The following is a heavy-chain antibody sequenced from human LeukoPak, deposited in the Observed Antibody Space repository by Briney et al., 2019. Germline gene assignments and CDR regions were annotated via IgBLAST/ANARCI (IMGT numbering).Heavy chain of an antibody. V-gene: IGHV1-2*02. CDR1: AYTFTDYY. CDR2: INPNSGGT. CDR3: ARGRRSGTTDY. D-gene: IGHD1-7*01. J-gene: IGHJ4*02. Sequence: ASVKVSCKASAYTFTDYYMHWVRQAPGQGLEWMGWINPNSGGTNYAQKFQGRVTMTRDTSINTVYMELSRLRSDDTAMYYCARGRRSGTTDYWGQGTLVTVSS.